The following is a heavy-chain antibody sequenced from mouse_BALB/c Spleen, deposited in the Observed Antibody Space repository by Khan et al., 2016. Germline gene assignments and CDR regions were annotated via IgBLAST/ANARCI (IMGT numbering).Heavy chain of an antibody. D-gene: IGHD2-14*01. Sequence: QVQLQQSGAELAKPGASVKMSCKASGYTFTSYWMHWVKQRPGQGLEWIGYINPSTGYTEYNQKFKDKATLTADKSSSTAYMQLSSLTSEDSAVYYCAPWGYDWFAYWGQGTLVTVSA. J-gene: IGHJ3*01. CDR1: GYTFTSYW. CDR2: INPSTGYT. CDR3: APWGYDWFAY. V-gene: IGHV1-7*01.